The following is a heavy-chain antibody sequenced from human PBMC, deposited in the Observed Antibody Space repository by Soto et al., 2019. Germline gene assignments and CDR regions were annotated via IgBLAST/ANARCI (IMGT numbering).Heavy chain of an antibody. J-gene: IGHJ4*02. CDR2: IYHSGST. V-gene: IGHV4-30-2*01. D-gene: IGHD6-13*01. Sequence: PSETLSLTCAVSGGSISSGGYSWSWIRQPPGKGLEWIGYIYHSGSTYYNPSLKSRVTISVDRSKNQFSLKLSSVTAADTAVYYCARVAIAAAGTFDYWGQGTLVTVSS. CDR3: ARVAIAAAGTFDY. CDR1: GGSISSGGYS.